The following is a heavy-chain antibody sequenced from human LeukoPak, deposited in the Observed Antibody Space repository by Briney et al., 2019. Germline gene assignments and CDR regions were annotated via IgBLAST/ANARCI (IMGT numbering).Heavy chain of an antibody. CDR1: GFTFKNHG. V-gene: IGHV3-23*01. CDR2: ISGSGGST. Sequence: PGGSLRLSCVASGFTFKNHGMSWVRQAPGRGLEWVSTISGSGGSTYYADSVKGRFTISRDNSKNTLYLQMNSLRAEDTAVYYCANPWNYDSMDVWGKGTTVTVSS. CDR3: ANPWNYDSMDV. D-gene: IGHD3-3*01. J-gene: IGHJ6*03.